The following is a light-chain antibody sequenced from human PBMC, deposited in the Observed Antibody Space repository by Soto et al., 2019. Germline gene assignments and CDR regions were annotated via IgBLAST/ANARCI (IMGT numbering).Light chain of an antibody. CDR1: QSVSSSY. CDR3: QRYGSAPWT. CDR2: GAS. Sequence: EIVLTQSPGTLSLSPGERATLSCRASQSVSSSYLAWYQQKPGQAPRPLIYGASSRAIGIPHRFSGSGSGTDCTLTISRQEAEDFAVHYCQRYGSAPWTFGQGNKVEIK. J-gene: IGKJ1*01. V-gene: IGKV3-20*01.